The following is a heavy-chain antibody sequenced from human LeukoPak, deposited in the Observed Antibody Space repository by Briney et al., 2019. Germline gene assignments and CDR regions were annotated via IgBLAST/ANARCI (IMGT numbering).Heavy chain of an antibody. CDR3: ARDLGGIAAAGTAFDI. D-gene: IGHD6-13*01. V-gene: IGHV3-11*05. J-gene: IGHJ3*02. CDR2: ISSSSSYT. CDR1: GFTFSDYY. Sequence: PGGSLRLSCAASGFTFSDYYMSWIRQAPGKGLEWVSYISSSSSYTNHADSVKGRFTISRDNAKNSLYLQMNSLRAEDTAVYYCARDLGGIAAAGTAFDIWGQGTMVTVSS.